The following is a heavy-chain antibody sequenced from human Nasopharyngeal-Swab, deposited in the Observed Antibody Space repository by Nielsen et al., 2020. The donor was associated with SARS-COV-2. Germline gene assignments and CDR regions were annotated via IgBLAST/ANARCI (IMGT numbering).Heavy chain of an antibody. Sequence: GESLKISCAASGFTFSSYWMHWVRQAPGKGLVWVSRINSDGSSTSYADSVKGRFTISRDNAKNTLYLQMNSLRAEDTAVYYCARDCMITFGGVLNWFDPWGQGTLVTVSS. D-gene: IGHD3-16*01. J-gene: IGHJ5*02. CDR2: INSDGSST. V-gene: IGHV3-74*01. CDR1: GFTFSSYW. CDR3: ARDCMITFGGVLNWFDP.